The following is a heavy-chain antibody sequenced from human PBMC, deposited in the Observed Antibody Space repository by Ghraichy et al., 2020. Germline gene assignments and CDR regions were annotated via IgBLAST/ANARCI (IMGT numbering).Heavy chain of an antibody. CDR3: ARDDRYGYDYYYYGMDV. Sequence: SVKVSCKASGGTFSSYAISWVRQAPGQGLEWMGGIIPIFGTANYAQKFQGRVTITADESPSTAYLELSSLSSEDTAVYYFARDDRYGYDYYYYGMDVWGQGTTVTVSS. V-gene: IGHV1-69*13. J-gene: IGHJ6*02. D-gene: IGHD5-18*01. CDR2: IIPIFGTA. CDR1: GGTFSSYA.